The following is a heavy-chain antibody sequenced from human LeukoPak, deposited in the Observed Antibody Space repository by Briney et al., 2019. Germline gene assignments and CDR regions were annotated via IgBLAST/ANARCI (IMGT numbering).Heavy chain of an antibody. CDR3: ARGITTPGERAWFDP. V-gene: IGHV4-59*01. D-gene: IGHD3-22*01. CDR1: GGSISSYY. CDR2: IYYRGST. Sequence: SETLSLTCTVSGGSISSYYWSWIRQPPGKGLEWIGYIYYRGSTNYNPSLKSRVTISVDTSKNQFSLELSSVTAADTAVYYCARGITTPGERAWFDPWGQGTLVTVSS. J-gene: IGHJ5*02.